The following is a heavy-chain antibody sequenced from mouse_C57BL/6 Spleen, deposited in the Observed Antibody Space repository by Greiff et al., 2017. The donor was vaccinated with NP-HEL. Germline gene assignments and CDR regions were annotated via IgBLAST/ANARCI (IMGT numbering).Heavy chain of an antibody. CDR1: GYTFTSYW. D-gene: IGHD1-1*01. V-gene: IGHV1-72*01. Sequence: QVQLQQPGAELVKPGASVKLSCKASGYTFTSYWMHWVKQRPGRSLEWIGRIDPNSGGTKYNEKFKSKATLTVDKPSSTAYMQLSSLTSEDSAVYYCARSGYYGSSYWFAYWGQGTLVTVSA. J-gene: IGHJ3*01. CDR3: ARSGYYGSSYWFAY. CDR2: IDPNSGGT.